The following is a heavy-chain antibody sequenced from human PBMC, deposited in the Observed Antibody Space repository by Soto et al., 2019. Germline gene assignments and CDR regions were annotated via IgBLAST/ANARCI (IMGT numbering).Heavy chain of an antibody. V-gene: IGHV4-59*01. CDR1: GGSISSFY. J-gene: IGHJ6*02. D-gene: IGHD6-13*01. Sequence: SETLSLTCTVSGGSISSFYWSWIRQPPGKGLEWIGYIYYSGSTNYNPSLKSRVTISVDTSKNQFSLKLSSVTAADTAVYYCARALAAAGTAFYYYYGMDVWGQGTTVTVSS. CDR2: IYYSGST. CDR3: ARALAAAGTAFYYYYGMDV.